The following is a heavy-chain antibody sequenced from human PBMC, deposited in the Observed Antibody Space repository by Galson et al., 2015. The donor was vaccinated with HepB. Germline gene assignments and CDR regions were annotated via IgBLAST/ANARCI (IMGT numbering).Heavy chain of an antibody. CDR2: IIPIFGTA. D-gene: IGHD2-2*01. Sequence: SVKVSCKASGGTFSSYAISWVRQAPGQGLEWMGGIIPIFGTANYAQKSQGRVTITADESTSTAYMELSSLRSEDTAVYYCARDPAHIVVVPAAISDYYYYGMDVWGQGTTVTVSS. CDR3: ARDPAHIVVVPAAISDYYYYGMDV. V-gene: IGHV1-69*13. J-gene: IGHJ6*02. CDR1: GGTFSSYA.